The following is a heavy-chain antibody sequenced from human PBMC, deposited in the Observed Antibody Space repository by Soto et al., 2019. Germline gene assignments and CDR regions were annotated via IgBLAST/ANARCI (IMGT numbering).Heavy chain of an antibody. CDR2: IRSATYGETI. Sequence: DVQLVESGGDLVEPGRSLRLSCRTSGLTLGDYAMTWYRQAPGKGLGWVGFIRSATYGETIQFAAAVAGRFSISRDDSESIAYLEMNSLKTEDSAVYYCSSYFASSGYYYHYYGVEVWGQGTTVTVSS. J-gene: IGHJ6*02. V-gene: IGHV3-49*03. D-gene: IGHD3-22*01. CDR3: SSYFASSGYYYHYYGVEV. CDR1: GLTLGDYA.